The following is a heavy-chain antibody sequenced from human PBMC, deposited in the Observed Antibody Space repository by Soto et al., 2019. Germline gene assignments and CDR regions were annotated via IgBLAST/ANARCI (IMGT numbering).Heavy chain of an antibody. J-gene: IGHJ6*02. CDR3: ARAGRPGTYESYYYYGMDV. CDR2: IWYDGSNK. CDR1: RFTFSSYG. D-gene: IGHD3-10*01. Sequence: GGSLRLSCAASRFTFSSYGMNWVRQAPGKGLEWVAGIWYDGSNKYYADSVKGRFTISRDNSKDTVYLDMNSLRDEDTAVYYRARAGRPGTYESYYYYGMDVWGQGTTVTVSS. V-gene: IGHV3-33*01.